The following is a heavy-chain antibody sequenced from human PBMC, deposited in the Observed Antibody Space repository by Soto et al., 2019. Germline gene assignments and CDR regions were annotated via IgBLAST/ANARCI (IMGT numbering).Heavy chain of an antibody. CDR1: GGSFSGYY. D-gene: IGHD2-8*01. CDR2: INHSGST. V-gene: IGHV4-34*01. Sequence: SETLSLTCAVYGGSFSGYYWSWIRQPPGKGLEWIGEINHSGSTNYNPSLKSRVTISVDTSKNQFSLKLSSVTAADTAVYYCERAINGGSRLGLGYWGQGTLATVSS. J-gene: IGHJ4*02. CDR3: ERAINGGSRLGLGY.